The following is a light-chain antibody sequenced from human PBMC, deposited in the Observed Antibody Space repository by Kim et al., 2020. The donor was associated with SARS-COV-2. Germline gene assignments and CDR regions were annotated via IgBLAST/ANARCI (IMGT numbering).Light chain of an antibody. CDR3: QSYDRSLSGSV. V-gene: IGLV1-40*01. CDR1: TSTLGAGYD. CDR2: DNV. Sequence: QRVTISCTGSTSTLGAGYDVHWYQLLPGTAPKLLIYDNVNRPSGVPDRFSGSKSGTSASLAITGLQAGDEADYYCQSYDRSLSGSVFGGGTQLTVL. J-gene: IGLJ3*02.